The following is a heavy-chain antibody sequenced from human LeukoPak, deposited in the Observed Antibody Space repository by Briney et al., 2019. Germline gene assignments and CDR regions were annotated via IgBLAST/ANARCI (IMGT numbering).Heavy chain of an antibody. CDR1: GYTFTDYY. J-gene: IGHJ4*02. Sequence: ASVKVSCKASGYTFTDYYLHWVRQAPGQGLEWMGWFDPKSGCSNYAQKFQGRVTMTRDTSISTLYMELNRLTSDDTAVYSCARDPSTKYYFDYWGQGTLVTVSS. V-gene: IGHV1-2*02. D-gene: IGHD1-26*01. CDR3: ARDPSTKYYFDY. CDR2: FDPKSGCS.